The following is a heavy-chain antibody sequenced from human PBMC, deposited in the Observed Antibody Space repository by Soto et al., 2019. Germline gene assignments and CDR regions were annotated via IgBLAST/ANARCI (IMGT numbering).Heavy chain of an antibody. V-gene: IGHV3-30*18. D-gene: IGHD3-10*01. CDR1: GFTFSSYG. J-gene: IGHJ4*02. CDR2: ISYDGSNK. Sequence: PGGSLRLSCAASGFTFSSYGMHWVRQAPGKGLEWVAVISYDGSNKYYADSVKGRFTISRDNSKNTLFLQMNSLRGEDTAVYYCAKRLLYGSGTYYNNPFDYWGQGT. CDR3: AKRLLYGSGTYYNNPFDY.